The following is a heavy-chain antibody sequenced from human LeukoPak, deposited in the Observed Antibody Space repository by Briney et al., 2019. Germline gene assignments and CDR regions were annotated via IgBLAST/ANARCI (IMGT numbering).Heavy chain of an antibody. D-gene: IGHD5-18*01. CDR3: AKGGYSYGLYDY. V-gene: IGHV3-23*01. Sequence: PGGSLRLSCAASGFTFSSYAMSWVRQAPGRGLEWVSAISGSGGSTYYADSVKGRFTISRDNSKNTLYLQMNSLRAEDTAVYYCAKGGYSYGLYDYWGQGTLVTVSS. CDR2: ISGSGGST. CDR1: GFTFSSYA. J-gene: IGHJ4*02.